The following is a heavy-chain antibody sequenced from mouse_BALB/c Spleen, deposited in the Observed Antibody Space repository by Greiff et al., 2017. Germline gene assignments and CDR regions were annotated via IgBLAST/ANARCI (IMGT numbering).Heavy chain of an antibody. CDR2: INPYNDGT. Sequence: EVKLQESGPELVKPGASVKMSCKASGYTFTSYVMHWVKQKPGQGLEWIGYINPYNDGTKYNEKFKGKATLTSDKSSSTAYMELSSLTSEDAAVYYCARELGLRDYWDAMDYWGQGTSVTVSS. CDR3: ARELGLRDYWDAMDY. J-gene: IGHJ4*01. D-gene: IGHD3-1*01. V-gene: IGHV1-14*01. CDR1: GYTFTSYV.